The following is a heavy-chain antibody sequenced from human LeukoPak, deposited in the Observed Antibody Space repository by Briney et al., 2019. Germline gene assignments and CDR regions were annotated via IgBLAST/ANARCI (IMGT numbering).Heavy chain of an antibody. CDR3: AKEYYDILTGYLDCFDY. D-gene: IGHD3-9*01. J-gene: IGHJ4*02. Sequence: GGSLRLSCAASGFTFSSYGMSWVRQAPGKGLEWVSAISGSGGSTYYADSVKGRFTISRDNSKNTLYLQMNSLRAEDTAVYYCAKEYYDILTGYLDCFDYWGQGTLVTVSS. V-gene: IGHV3-23*01. CDR2: ISGSGGST. CDR1: GFTFSSYG.